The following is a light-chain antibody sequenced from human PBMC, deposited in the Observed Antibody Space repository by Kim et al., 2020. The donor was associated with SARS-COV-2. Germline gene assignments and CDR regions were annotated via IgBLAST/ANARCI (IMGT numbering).Light chain of an antibody. J-gene: IGKJ5*01. CDR3: LQHNAYPIT. Sequence: ASVGDRVTITCRARQDIRNDLGWYQQNPGRAPKRLIYGASSLQSGVPSRFSGSGSGTEFTLTISSLQPEDFATYFCLQHNAYPITFGQGTRLEIK. V-gene: IGKV1-17*01. CDR1: QDIRND. CDR2: GAS.